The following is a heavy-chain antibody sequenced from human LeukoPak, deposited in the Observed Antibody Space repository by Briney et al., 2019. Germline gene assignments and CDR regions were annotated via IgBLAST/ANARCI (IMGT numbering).Heavy chain of an antibody. Sequence: GGSLRLSCAASGFTVSTNDMSWVRQVSGKGLEWVSVIYTGGSTYHADSVKGRFTISRDNSKNMLYLQMNSLRAEDTAVFYCARSGYRSGWNWGQGTLVTVSP. CDR1: GFTVSTND. CDR2: IYTGGST. D-gene: IGHD6-19*01. J-gene: IGHJ4*02. CDR3: ARSGYRSGWN. V-gene: IGHV3-66*01.